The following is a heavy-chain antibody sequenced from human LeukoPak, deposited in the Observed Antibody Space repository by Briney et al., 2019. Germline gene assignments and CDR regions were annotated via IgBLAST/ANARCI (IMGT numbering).Heavy chain of an antibody. Sequence: LWASVKVSCKASGYSFTSNYIHWVRQAPGQGLEWMAMIYPRDGSTSYAQKFQGRVTVTRDTSTSTVHMELSGLRSEDTAVYYCARDQEAFDYWGQGTLVTVSS. CDR1: GYSFTSNY. J-gene: IGHJ4*02. CDR3: ARDQEAFDY. V-gene: IGHV1-46*01. CDR2: IYPRDGST.